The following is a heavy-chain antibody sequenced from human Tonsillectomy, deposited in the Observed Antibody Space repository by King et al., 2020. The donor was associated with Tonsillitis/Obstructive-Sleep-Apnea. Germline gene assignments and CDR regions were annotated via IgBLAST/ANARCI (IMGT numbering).Heavy chain of an antibody. CDR3: ARDRSGPDY. D-gene: IGHD1-1*01. CDR1: GYTFTDYA. Sequence: QLVQSGAEVKKPGASVKVSCKASGYTFTDYAVYWVRQAPGQRLEWMGWINPGTGNTKYSEKLQGRVTITRDTSASIAYLTLNSLRSEDTAVYYYARDRSGPDYWGQGSLVTVSS. V-gene: IGHV1-3*01. CDR2: INPGTGNT. J-gene: IGHJ4*02.